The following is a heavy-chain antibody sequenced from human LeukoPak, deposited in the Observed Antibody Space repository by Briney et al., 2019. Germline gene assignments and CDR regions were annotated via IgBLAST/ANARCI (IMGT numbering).Heavy chain of an antibody. D-gene: IGHD6-19*01. V-gene: IGHV3-30-3*01. J-gene: IGHJ4*02. CDR2: ISYDGSNK. CDR1: GFTFSSYA. Sequence: GGSLRLSCAASGFTFSSYAMHWVRRAPGKGLEWVAVISYDGSNKYYADSVKGRFTISRDNSKNTLYLQMNSLRAEDTAVYYCARPRWLVPIFDYWGQGTLVTVSS. CDR3: ARPRWLVPIFDY.